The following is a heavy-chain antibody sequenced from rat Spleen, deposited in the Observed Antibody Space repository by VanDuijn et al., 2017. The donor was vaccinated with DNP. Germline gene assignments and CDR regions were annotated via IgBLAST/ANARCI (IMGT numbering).Heavy chain of an antibody. CDR2: IIYDSSDT. V-gene: IGHV5S10*01. Sequence: EVQVVESGGGLVQPGSSLKLSCVVSGFTFSDYNMAWVRQAPKKGLEWVATIIYDSSDTYYGDSVKGRFTVSRDNARNTLYLQMDNLRSEDTATYYCSTADYSSYWGQGTLVTVSS. D-gene: IGHD1-2*01. CDR1: GFTFSDYN. CDR3: STADYSSY. J-gene: IGHJ3*01.